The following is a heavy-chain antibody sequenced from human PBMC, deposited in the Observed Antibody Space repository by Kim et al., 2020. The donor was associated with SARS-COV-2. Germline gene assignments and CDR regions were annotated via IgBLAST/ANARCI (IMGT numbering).Heavy chain of an antibody. CDR3: VRHSSGPYYFDC. CDR2: IHHSGST. V-gene: IGHV4-4*02. CDR1: GDSISSSDW. D-gene: IGHD3-22*01. J-gene: IGHJ4*02. Sequence: SETLSLTCAVSGDSISSSDWWSWVRQPPGKGLEWIGEIHHSGSTNYNPSLKSRVTILLDKSKNQFSLNLGSVTAADTAVYYCVRHSSGPYYFDCWGQGTLVTVSS.